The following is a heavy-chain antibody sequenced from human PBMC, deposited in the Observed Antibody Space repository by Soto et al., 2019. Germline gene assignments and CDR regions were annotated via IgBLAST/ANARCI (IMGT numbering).Heavy chain of an antibody. V-gene: IGHV1-8*01. CDR1: GYTFTSYD. CDR2: MNPNRGNT. CDR3: ARLAYCGGDCYSWRLYYYYGMDV. Sequence: QVQLVQSGAEVKKPGASVKVSCKASGYTFTSYDINWVRQATGQGLEWLGWMNPNRGNTGYAQKFQGRVTMTRNTSISTAYMELSSLRSEDTAVYYCARLAYCGGDCYSWRLYYYYGMDVWGQGTTVTVSS. J-gene: IGHJ6*02. D-gene: IGHD2-21*02.